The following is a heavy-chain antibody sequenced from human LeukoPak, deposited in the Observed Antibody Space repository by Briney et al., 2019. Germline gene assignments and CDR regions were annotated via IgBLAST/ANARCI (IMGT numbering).Heavy chain of an antibody. CDR2: ISWNSGST. CDR3: AKADTIAVAGTIDY. V-gene: IGHV3-9*03. J-gene: IGHJ4*02. Sequence: GGSLRLSCAASGFTFDDYAMHWVRQAPGKGLEWVSGISWNSGSTGYADSVKGRFTISRDNAKNSLYLQMNSLRAEDMALYYCAKADTIAVAGTIDYWGQGTLVTVSS. D-gene: IGHD6-19*01. CDR1: GFTFDDYA.